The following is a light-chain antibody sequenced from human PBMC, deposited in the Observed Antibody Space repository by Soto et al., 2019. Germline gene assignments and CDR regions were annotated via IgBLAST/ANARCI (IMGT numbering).Light chain of an antibody. CDR3: SSYTSSSTLV. CDR2: KVS. J-gene: IGLJ1*01. Sequence: QSALTQPASVSGSPGQSITISCTGTSSDVGGYNFVSWYQQHPGKAPKLMIFKVSNRPSGVSNRFSGSKSGNTASLTISGLQADDEADYYCSSYTSSSTLVFGTGTKLTVL. V-gene: IGLV2-14*01. CDR1: SSDVGGYNF.